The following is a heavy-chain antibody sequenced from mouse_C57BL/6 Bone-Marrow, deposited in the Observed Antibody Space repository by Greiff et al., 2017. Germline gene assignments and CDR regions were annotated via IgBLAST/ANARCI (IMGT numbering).Heavy chain of an antibody. J-gene: IGHJ4*01. V-gene: IGHV3-8*01. CDR1: GYSITSDY. D-gene: IGHD2-12*01. CDR3: ARGSLRRIPLAMDY. CDR2: ISYSGST. Sequence: EVQLQESGPGLAKPSQTLSLTCSVTGYSITSDYWNWIRKFPGNKLEYMGYISYSGSTYYKPSPNSRISITRDTSKTQYYLQLKSVTTEDTATYYCARGSLRRIPLAMDYWGQGTSVTVSS.